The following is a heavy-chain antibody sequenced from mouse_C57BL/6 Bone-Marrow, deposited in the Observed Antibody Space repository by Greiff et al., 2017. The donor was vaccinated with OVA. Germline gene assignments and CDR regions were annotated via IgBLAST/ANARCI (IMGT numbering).Heavy chain of an antibody. D-gene: IGHD3-3*01. CDR2: IWSGGST. CDR3: ASQSKSPLGYYYAMDY. CDR1: GFSLTSYG. Sequence: QVQLQQSGPGLVQPSQSLSITCTVSGFSLTSYGVHWVRQPPGKGLEWLGVIWSGGSTDYNAAFISRLSISKDNSKSQVFFKMNSLQADDTAIYYCASQSKSPLGYYYAMDYWGQGTSVTVSS. J-gene: IGHJ4*01. V-gene: IGHV2-4*01.